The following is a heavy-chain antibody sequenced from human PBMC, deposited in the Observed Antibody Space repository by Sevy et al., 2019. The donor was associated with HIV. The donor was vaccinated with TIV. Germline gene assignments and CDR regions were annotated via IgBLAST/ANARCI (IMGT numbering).Heavy chain of an antibody. CDR2: IDFSGSA. V-gene: IGHV4-39*01. CDR3: ARQDIIVSSSPRSKTLHY. D-gene: IGHD2-2*01. Sequence: SETLSLICTVSGGSISGSNYYWGWIRQPPGEGLEWIGSIDFSGSAYNNPSLNSQVTISVDTSKNQFSLRLGSVTAADTAVYYCARQDIIVSSSPRSKTLHYWGQGTSVTVSS. J-gene: IGHJ4*02. CDR1: GGSISGSNYY.